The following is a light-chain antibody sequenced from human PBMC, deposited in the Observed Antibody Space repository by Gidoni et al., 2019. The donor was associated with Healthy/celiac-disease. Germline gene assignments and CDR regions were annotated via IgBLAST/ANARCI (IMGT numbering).Light chain of an antibody. V-gene: IGKV4-1*01. Sequence: DIVMTQSPDSLAVSLGERATIHCKSSQSVLYSSNNKNYLAWYQQKPGQPPKLLIYWASTRESGVPDLFSGSGSGTDFTLTISSLQAEDVAVYYCQQYYSTLTFGGGTKVEIK. CDR1: QSVLYSSNNKNY. CDR2: WAS. J-gene: IGKJ4*01. CDR3: QQYYSTLT.